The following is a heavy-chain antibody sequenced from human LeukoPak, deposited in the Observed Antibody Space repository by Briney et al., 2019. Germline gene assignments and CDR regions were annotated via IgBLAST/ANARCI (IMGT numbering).Heavy chain of an antibody. CDR1: GLSFSGYY. J-gene: IGHJ4*02. V-gene: IGHV4-34*01. CDR2: INHSGST. CDR3: ARRPVGGNSVGFDY. Sequence: SETLSLTCAVYGLSFSGYYWSWIRQPPGKGLEWIGEINHSGSTNYNPSLKSRVTISVDTSKNQFSLTLSSVTAADTAVYYCARRPVGGNSVGFDYWGQGTLVTVSS. D-gene: IGHD4-23*01.